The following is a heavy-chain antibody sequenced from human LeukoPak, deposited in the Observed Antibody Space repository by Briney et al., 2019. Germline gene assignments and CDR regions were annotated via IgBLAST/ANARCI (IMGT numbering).Heavy chain of an antibody. Sequence: PGGSLRLSCAASGFTFSSYSMNSVRQAPGKGLEWVSSISSSSSYIYYADSVKGRFTISRDNAKNSLYLQMNSLRAEDTAVYYCARARGFYGYKDYWGQGTLVTVSS. CDR3: ARARGFYGYKDY. V-gene: IGHV3-21*01. J-gene: IGHJ4*02. CDR1: GFTFSSYS. D-gene: IGHD5-24*01. CDR2: ISSSSSYI.